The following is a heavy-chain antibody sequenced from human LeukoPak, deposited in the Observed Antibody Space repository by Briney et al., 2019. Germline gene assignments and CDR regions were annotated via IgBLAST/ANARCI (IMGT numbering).Heavy chain of an antibody. Sequence: GGSLRLSCAASGFTFSSYGMHWVRQAPGKGLEWVAFIRYDGSNKYYADSVKGRFTISRDNSKNTLYLQMNSLRAEDTAVYYCAKSYNYYGSGSYYTIDYWGQGTLVTVSS. D-gene: IGHD3-10*01. CDR3: AKSYNYYGSGSYYTIDY. J-gene: IGHJ4*02. CDR2: IRYDGSNK. V-gene: IGHV3-30*02. CDR1: GFTFSSYG.